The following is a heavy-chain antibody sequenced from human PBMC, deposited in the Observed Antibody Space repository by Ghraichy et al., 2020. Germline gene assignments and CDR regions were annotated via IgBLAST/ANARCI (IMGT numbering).Heavy chain of an antibody. J-gene: IGHJ4*02. CDR1: GFTFTSYE. D-gene: IGHD3-22*01. V-gene: IGHV3-48*03. CDR3: ARTDYYDSSGYLVDY. CDR2: ISSSGSTI. Sequence: GGSLRLSCAASGFTFTSYEMNWVRQAPGKGLEWVSYISSSGSTIYYADSVKGRFTISRDNAKNSLYLQMNSLRVEDTALYYCARTDYYDSSGYLVDYWGQGTLVTVSS.